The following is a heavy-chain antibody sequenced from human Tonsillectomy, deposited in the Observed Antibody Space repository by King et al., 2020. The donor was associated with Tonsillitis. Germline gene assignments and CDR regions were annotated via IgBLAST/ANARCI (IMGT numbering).Heavy chain of an antibody. V-gene: IGHV1-18*01. CDR2: ISAYTGNT. CDR1: GYTFTSYG. Sequence: QVQLVESGAEVKKPGASVKISCKASGYTFTSYGISWVRQAPGQGLEWMGWISAYTGNTNYAQKLQGRVTMTTDTSTNTAYMELRSLRSDDTAVYYCARDYCSTSCYYYYMDVWGKGTTVTVSS. CDR3: ARDYCSTSCYYYYMDV. D-gene: IGHD2-2*01. J-gene: IGHJ6*03.